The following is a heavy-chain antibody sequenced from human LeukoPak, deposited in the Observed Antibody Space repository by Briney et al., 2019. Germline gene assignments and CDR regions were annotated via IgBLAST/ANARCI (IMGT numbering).Heavy chain of an antibody. J-gene: IGHJ6*02. Sequence: GGSLRLSCAASGFTFSSYEMNWVRQAPGKGLEWVSYISSSGSTIYYADSVKGRLTISRDNAKNSLYLQMNSLRAEDTAVYYCAREDWNQGGYYYGMDVWGQGTTVTVSS. V-gene: IGHV3-48*03. CDR3: AREDWNQGGYYYGMDV. CDR2: ISSSGSTI. D-gene: IGHD1-1*01. CDR1: GFTFSSYE.